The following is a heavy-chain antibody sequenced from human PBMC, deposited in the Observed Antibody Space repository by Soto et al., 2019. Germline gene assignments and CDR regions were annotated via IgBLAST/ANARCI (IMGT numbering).Heavy chain of an antibody. CDR1: GYTFTGYY. D-gene: IGHD3-16*01. CDR3: ARGTFGSIVRKSLNYYYYGMDV. Sequence: ASVKVSCKASGYTFTGYYMHWVRQAPGQGLEWMGWINPNSGGTNYAQKFQGRVTMTRDKSISTAYMELSRLRSDDTAVYYCARGTFGSIVRKSLNYYYYGMDVWGQGTTVTVSS. V-gene: IGHV1-2*02. CDR2: INPNSGGT. J-gene: IGHJ6*02.